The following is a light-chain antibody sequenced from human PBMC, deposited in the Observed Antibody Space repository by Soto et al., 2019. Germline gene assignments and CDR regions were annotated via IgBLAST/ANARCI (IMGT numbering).Light chain of an antibody. Sequence: EIVFTQSPGTLSLSPGERATLSCRASQSVSSNSLAWYQQTPGQAPRLLIYGASSRATGIPDRFSGSGSGTDFTLTISRLEPEDFAVYYCQQYGRSPFTFGQGTRLEIK. CDR3: QQYGRSPFT. J-gene: IGKJ5*01. CDR1: QSVSSNS. V-gene: IGKV3-20*01. CDR2: GAS.